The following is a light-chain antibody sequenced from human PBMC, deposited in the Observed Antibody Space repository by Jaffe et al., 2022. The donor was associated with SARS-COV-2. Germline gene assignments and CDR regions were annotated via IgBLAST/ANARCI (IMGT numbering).Light chain of an antibody. Sequence: EIVLTQSPATLSLSPGERATLSCRASQSLINYLAWYQQKPGQAPRLLISDASNRATGIPARFSGSGSGTDFTLTISSLEPEDFAVYYCQQRSNWPLTFGGGTKVEIK. CDR2: DAS. CDR1: QSLINY. J-gene: IGKJ4*01. V-gene: IGKV3-11*01. CDR3: QQRSNWPLT.